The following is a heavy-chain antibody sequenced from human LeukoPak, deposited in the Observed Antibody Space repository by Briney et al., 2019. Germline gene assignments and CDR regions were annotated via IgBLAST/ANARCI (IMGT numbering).Heavy chain of an antibody. CDR2: IYPGDSDT. V-gene: IGHV5-51*01. CDR3: ARSDYYDSSGPEDDAFDI. Sequence: GESLQISCKGSGYSFTSYWIGWVRPLPGKGLEWMGIIYPGDSDTRYSPSFQGQVTISADKSISTAYLQWSSLKASDTAMYYCARSDYYDSSGPEDDAFDIWGQGTMVTVSS. D-gene: IGHD3-22*01. CDR1: GYSFTSYW. J-gene: IGHJ3*02.